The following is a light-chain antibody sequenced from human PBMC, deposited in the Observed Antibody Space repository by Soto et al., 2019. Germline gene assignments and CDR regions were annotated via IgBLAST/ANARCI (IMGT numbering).Light chain of an antibody. CDR2: DAS. V-gene: IGKV1-13*02. Sequence: AIQLTQSPSSLSASVGDRVTITCRASHGISNTLAWYQQKPGKPPKLLMYDASTLESGVPSRFSGSGSGTDFTLTISSLQPEDFATYYCQQFNSYPYTFGQGTKLEIK. J-gene: IGKJ2*01. CDR3: QQFNSYPYT. CDR1: HGISNT.